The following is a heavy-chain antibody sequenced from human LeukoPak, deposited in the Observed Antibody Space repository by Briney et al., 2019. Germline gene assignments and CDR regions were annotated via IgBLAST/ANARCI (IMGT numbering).Heavy chain of an antibody. J-gene: IGHJ6*02. D-gene: IGHD3-3*01. CDR2: IYPGDSDT. Sequence: GESLKISCKGSGYNFTSYWIGWVRQMPGKGLEWMGIIYPGDSDTRYSPSFQGQVTISADKSISTAYLQWSSLKASDTAMYYCARRNSYDTNPIYYYYGMDVWGQGTTVTVSS. CDR1: GYNFTSYW. V-gene: IGHV5-51*01. CDR3: ARRNSYDTNPIYYYYGMDV.